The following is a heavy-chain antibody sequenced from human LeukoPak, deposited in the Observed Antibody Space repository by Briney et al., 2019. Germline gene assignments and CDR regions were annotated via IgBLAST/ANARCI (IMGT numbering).Heavy chain of an antibody. Sequence: PSETLSLTCTVSGGSISSYYWSWVRQAPGKGLEWVGRIKSKTDGGTTDYAAPVKGRFTISRDDSKNTLYLQMNSLKTEDTAVYYCTTDNFYTTFFDYWGQGTLVTVSS. D-gene: IGHD1-26*01. V-gene: IGHV3-15*01. CDR3: TTDNFYTTFFDY. CDR1: GGSISSYY. CDR2: IKSKTDGGTT. J-gene: IGHJ4*02.